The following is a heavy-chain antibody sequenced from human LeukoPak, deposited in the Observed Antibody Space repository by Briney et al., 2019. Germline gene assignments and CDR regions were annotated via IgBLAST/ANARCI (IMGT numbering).Heavy chain of an antibody. J-gene: IGHJ4*02. CDR3: ARGCGCSSTSCYYFDY. V-gene: IGHV4-34*01. D-gene: IGHD2-2*01. CDR1: GFTFSSYA. CDR2: INHSGST. Sequence: GSLRLSCAASGFTFSSYAMSWVRQPPGKGLEWIGEINHSGSTNYNPSLKSRVTISVDTSKNQFSLKLSSVTAADTAVYYCARGCGCSSTSCYYFDYWGQGTLVTVSS.